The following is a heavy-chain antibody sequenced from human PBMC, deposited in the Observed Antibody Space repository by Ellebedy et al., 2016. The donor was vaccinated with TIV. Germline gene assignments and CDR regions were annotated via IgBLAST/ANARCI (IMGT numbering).Heavy chain of an antibody. D-gene: IGHD3-16*02. Sequence: MPSETLSLTCTVSGCSISSYYWSWIRQPPGKGLEWIGYIYYSGSTNYNPSLKSRVTISVDTSKNQFSLKLSSVTAADTAVYYCARDGAGGLRLGELSLYDNWFDPWGQGTLVTVSS. CDR2: IYYSGST. V-gene: IGHV4-59*01. J-gene: IGHJ5*02. CDR3: ARDGAGGLRLGELSLYDNWFDP. CDR1: GCSISSYY.